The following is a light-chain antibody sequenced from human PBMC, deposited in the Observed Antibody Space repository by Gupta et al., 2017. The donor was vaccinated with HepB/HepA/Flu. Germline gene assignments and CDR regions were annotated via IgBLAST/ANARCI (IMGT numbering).Light chain of an antibody. J-gene: IGKJ2*01. V-gene: IGKV1-12*01. Sequence: YPSLVSASIGDRVTSSCRARQGISTCLAWYQQKPGKAPKLLIYASSHLFSGVPERFSGTGSGTDFTLTISSVQPEDLAIYYCQQPSSFPYTFGHGTRVEIK. CDR3: QQPSSFPYT. CDR2: ASS. CDR1: QGISTC.